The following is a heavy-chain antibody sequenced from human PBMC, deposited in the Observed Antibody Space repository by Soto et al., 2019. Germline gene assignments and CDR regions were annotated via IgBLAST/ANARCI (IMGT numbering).Heavy chain of an antibody. J-gene: IGHJ6*02. CDR2: ISGSGGST. V-gene: IGHV3-23*01. CDR3: AKERCSSTSTLLCYGMDV. D-gene: IGHD2-2*01. Sequence: PGGSLRLSCAASGFTFSSYAMSWVRHAPGKGLEWVSAISGSGGSTYYADSVKGRFTISRDNSKNTLYLQMNSLRAEDTAVYYCAKERCSSTSTLLCYGMDVWGQGTTVTVSS. CDR1: GFTFSSYA.